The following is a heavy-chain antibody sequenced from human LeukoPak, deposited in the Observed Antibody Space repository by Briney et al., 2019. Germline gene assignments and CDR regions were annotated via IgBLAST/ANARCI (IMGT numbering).Heavy chain of an antibody. CDR1: GYTFTSYG. CDR2: ISAYNGNT. D-gene: IGHD6-13*01. J-gene: IGHJ4*02. Sequence: ASVKVSCKASGYTFTSYGISWVRQAPGQGLEWMGWISAYNGNTNYAQKLQGRVTMTTDTSTSTAYMELRSLRSDDTAVYYCVRGVRPHSSSWYALFDSWGQGTLVTVSS. CDR3: VRGVRPHSSSWYALFDS. V-gene: IGHV1-18*01.